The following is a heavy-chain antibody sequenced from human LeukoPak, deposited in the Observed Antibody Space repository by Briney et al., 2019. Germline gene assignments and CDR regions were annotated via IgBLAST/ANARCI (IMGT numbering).Heavy chain of an antibody. CDR1: GDSVSSNSAT. J-gene: IGHJ4*02. CDR2: TYYRSKWYN. V-gene: IGHV6-1*01. CDR3: ARDLLRSGSYFDY. D-gene: IGHD1-26*01. Sequence: SQTLSLTCAISGDSVSSNSATWHWIRQSPSRGLEWLGRTYYRSKWYNDYAVSVKSRITINPDTSKNQFSLQLYSVTPEDTAVYYCARDLLRSGSYFDYWGQGSLVTVSS.